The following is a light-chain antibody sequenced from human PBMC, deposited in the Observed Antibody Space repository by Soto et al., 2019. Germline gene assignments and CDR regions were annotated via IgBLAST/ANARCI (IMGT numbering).Light chain of an antibody. CDR1: SDDIGYYNY. CDR2: AVT. V-gene: IGLV2-14*01. CDR3: SSYTTIGSIV. J-gene: IGLJ1*01. Sequence: QSVLTQPASVSGSPGQSITISCTGTSDDIGYYNYVSWYQHHPGKAPKLIIYAVTNRPSGVSTRFSGSKSANTASLTISGLQADDEADYYCSSYTTIGSIVFGAGTKVTLL.